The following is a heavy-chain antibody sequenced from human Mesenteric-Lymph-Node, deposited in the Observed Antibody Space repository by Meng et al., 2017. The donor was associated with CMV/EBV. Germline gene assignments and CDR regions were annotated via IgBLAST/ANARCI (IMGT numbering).Heavy chain of an antibody. CDR3: ARDHGVGAFDY. CDR1: GFTFSSYW. J-gene: IGHJ4*02. CDR2: IYSGGST. Sequence: GESLKISCAVSGFTFSSYWMHWVRQTPGKGLEWVSVIYSGGSTYYADSVKGRFTISRDNSKNTRYLQMNSLRAEDTAVYYCARDHGVGAFDYWGQGTLVTVSS. D-gene: IGHD1-26*01. V-gene: IGHV3-53*01.